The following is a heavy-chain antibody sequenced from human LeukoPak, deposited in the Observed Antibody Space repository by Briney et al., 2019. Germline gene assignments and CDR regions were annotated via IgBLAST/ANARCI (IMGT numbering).Heavy chain of an antibody. CDR3: ARGIYESGSFTALY. D-gene: IGHD3-10*01. Sequence: PGRSLRLSCAGSGFTFSDYALHWVRQAPGKGLEWVALILYDGSKKFYADPLKGRFTITRDNSNNTLYLQMDSLRPEDTPVSYCARGIYESGSFTALYWGQGTLVTVSS. V-gene: IGHV3-30*04. CDR1: GFTFSDYA. J-gene: IGHJ4*02. CDR2: ILYDGSKK.